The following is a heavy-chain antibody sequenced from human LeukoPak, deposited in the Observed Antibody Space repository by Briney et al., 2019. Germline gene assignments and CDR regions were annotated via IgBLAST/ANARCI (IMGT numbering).Heavy chain of an antibody. CDR2: ISVYNGNT. V-gene: IGHV1-18*01. D-gene: IGHD2-8*01. J-gene: IGHJ4*02. CDR1: GYTFTSYG. CDR3: ARTNLDCKNGVCYDY. Sequence: GASVKVSCKASGYTFTSYGISWVRQAPGQGLEWMGWISVYNGNTKSAQKFQGRVTMTTDASTSTAYMELRSLRSDDTAVYYCARTNLDCKNGVCYDYWGQGTPVTVSS.